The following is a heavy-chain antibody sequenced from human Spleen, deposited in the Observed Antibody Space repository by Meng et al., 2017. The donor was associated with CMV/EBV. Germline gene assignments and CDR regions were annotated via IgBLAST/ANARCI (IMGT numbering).Heavy chain of an antibody. J-gene: IGHJ4*02. D-gene: IGHD2-2*02. CDR1: TSYD. CDR3: ARFRYCSSSGCYMSLGSLCY. CDR2: MNPNSGNT. Sequence: TSYDITWVRQSSGQGLEWMGWMNPNSGNTGYAQKFHGRVIMTRNTSLSTAYLELSSLRSEDTAVYYCARFRYCSSSGCYMSLGSLCYWGQGTLVTVSS. V-gene: IGHV1-8*01.